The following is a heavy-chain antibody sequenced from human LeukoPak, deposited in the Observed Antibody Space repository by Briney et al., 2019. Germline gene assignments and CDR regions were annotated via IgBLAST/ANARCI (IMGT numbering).Heavy chain of an antibody. D-gene: IGHD3-10*01. Sequence: SETLSLTCTVSGGSISSGSYYWSWIRQPAGKGLEWIGRIYTSGSTNYNPSLKSRVTISYTSKNQFSLKLNSVTAADTAVYYCARRGSGSYYYDYYYYMDVWGKGTTVTISS. CDR3: ARRGSGSYYYDYYYYMDV. CDR1: GGSISSGSYY. V-gene: IGHV4-61*02. CDR2: IYTSGST. J-gene: IGHJ6*03.